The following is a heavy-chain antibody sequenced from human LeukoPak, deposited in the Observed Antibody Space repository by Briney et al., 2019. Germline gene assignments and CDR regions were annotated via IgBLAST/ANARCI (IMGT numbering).Heavy chain of an antibody. D-gene: IGHD5-24*01. CDR3: ARGRYCSATICSGGDAFDI. V-gene: IGHV4-4*07. CDR2: IYTSAST. Sequence: PSETLSLTCTVSGGSISNYYWSWIRQPAGKGLEWIGRIYTSASTNYNPSLKSRVTLSVDASKNHFSLRLSSLTAADTAVYYCARGRYCSATICSGGDAFDIWGQGTVVTVSS. J-gene: IGHJ3*02. CDR1: GGSISNYY.